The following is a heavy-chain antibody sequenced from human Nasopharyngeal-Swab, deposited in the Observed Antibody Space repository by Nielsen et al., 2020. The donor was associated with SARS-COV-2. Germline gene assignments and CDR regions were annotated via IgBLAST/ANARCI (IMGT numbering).Heavy chain of an antibody. Sequence: RQAPGKGLEWIGSIYYSGSTNYNPSLKSRVTISVDTSKNQFSLKLSSVTAADTAVYYCARDNRTLDPWGQGTLVTVSS. D-gene: IGHD1-14*01. J-gene: IGHJ5*02. CDR3: ARDNRTLDP. V-gene: IGHV4-39*07. CDR2: IYYSGST.